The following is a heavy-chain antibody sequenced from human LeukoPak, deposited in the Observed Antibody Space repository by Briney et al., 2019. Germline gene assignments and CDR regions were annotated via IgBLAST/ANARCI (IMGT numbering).Heavy chain of an antibody. Sequence: GASVKVSCKASGYTFTSYGISWVRQAPGQGLEWMGWISAYNGNTNYAQELQGRVTMTTDTSTSTAYMELRSLRSDDTAVYYCARGRGSYLTDAFDIWGQGTMVTVSS. V-gene: IGHV1-18*01. D-gene: IGHD1-26*01. CDR2: ISAYNGNT. J-gene: IGHJ3*02. CDR1: GYTFTSYG. CDR3: ARGRGSYLTDAFDI.